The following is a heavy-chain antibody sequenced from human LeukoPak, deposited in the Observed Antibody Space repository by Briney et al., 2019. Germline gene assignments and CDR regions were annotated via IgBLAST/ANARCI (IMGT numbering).Heavy chain of an antibody. CDR1: GFTVSSTY. Sequence: GVSLRLSCAACGFTVSSTYMSWVRQAPGKGLEWVSVIYSGGNIYYIDSVKGRFTISRDTSKNTLYLQMNSLRAEDTAVYYCASRHCSGGGCYFAGADPFDYWGQGILVTVSS. D-gene: IGHD2-15*01. CDR2: IYSGGNI. J-gene: IGHJ4*02. V-gene: IGHV3-53*01. CDR3: ASRHCSGGGCYFAGADPFDY.